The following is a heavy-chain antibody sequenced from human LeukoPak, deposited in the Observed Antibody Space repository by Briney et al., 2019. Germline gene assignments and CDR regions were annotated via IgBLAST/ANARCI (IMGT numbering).Heavy chain of an antibody. CDR1: GGSISSSSYY. Sequence: SETLSLTCTVSGGSISSSSYYWGWIRQPPGKGLEWIGSIYYSGSTYYNPSLKSRVTISVDTSKNQFSLKLSSVTAADTAVYYCRGVVVTAIYYFDYWGQGTLVTVSS. V-gene: IGHV4-39*07. J-gene: IGHJ4*02. D-gene: IGHD2-21*02. CDR2: IYYSGST. CDR3: RGVVVTAIYYFDY.